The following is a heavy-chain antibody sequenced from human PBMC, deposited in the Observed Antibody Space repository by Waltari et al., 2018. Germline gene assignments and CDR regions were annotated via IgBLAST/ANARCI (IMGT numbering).Heavy chain of an antibody. CDR1: GGSFSGYY. D-gene: IGHD2-2*01. CDR3: ARSARWGYQLLY. V-gene: IGHV4-34*01. CDR2: MNDSGST. J-gene: IGHJ4*02. Sequence: QVQLQQWGAGLLKPSETLSLTCAVYGGSFSGYYWSWIRQPPGKGLEWIGEMNDSGSTNYNPSLNSRVTISVDTSKNQFSLKLSSVTAADTAVYYCARSARWGYQLLYWGQGALVTVSS.